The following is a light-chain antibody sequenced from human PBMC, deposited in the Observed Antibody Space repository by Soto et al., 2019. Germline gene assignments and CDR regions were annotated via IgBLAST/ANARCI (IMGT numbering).Light chain of an antibody. J-gene: IGKJ5*01. V-gene: IGKV3-15*01. CDR3: RQYCEWLPIT. CDR2: GAS. Sequence: EIMMTQSPATMSVSQGERATLSCRASQSMGSNVAWYQQKPGQAPRLLIYGASTRATGIPARFSGSGSGTEFTLTISGLLHADFAVYYCRQYCEWLPITFGQGTRLEI. CDR1: QSMGSN.